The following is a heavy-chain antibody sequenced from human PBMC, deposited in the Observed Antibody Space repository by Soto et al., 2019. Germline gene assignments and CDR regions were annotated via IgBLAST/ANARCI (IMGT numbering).Heavy chain of an antibody. D-gene: IGHD1-26*01. Sequence: LRLSCAASGFTFNSYAMSWVRQAPGKRLEWVSGISASGGRTYYADSVKGRFTISRDNSKNTMYLQMNSLRVEDTAVYKCAKDWDLLRAFDLWGQGTMVTVSS. V-gene: IGHV3-23*01. CDR2: ISASGGRT. J-gene: IGHJ3*01. CDR3: AKDWDLLRAFDL. CDR1: GFTFNSYA.